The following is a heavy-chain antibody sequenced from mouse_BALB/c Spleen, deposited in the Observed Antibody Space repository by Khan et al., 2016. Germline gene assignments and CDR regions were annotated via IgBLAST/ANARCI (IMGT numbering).Heavy chain of an antibody. V-gene: IGHV3-1*02. CDR3: TRGDYYGSGY. CDR1: GYSISSGYS. Sequence: EVELVESGPDLVKPSQSLSLTYTVTGYSISSGYSWHWIRQFPGNKLEWMAYIHYSGSTNYNPSLKSRISITRDTSKNQFFLQLISVTTEDTATYYCTRGDYYGSGYWGQGTTLTVSS. D-gene: IGHD1-1*01. J-gene: IGHJ2*01. CDR2: IHYSGST.